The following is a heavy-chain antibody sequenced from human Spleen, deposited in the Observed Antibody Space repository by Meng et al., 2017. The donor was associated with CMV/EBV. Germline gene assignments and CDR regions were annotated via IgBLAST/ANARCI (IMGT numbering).Heavy chain of an antibody. CDR2: MNPNSGQT. CDR3: ARGDYDVLTGGVYFDY. Sequence: YSFMNYDINWVRQAPGQGLEWMGWMNPNSGQTNSAPKFQGRVIMTRNTSTSTAYMELSSLRSEDTAVYYCARGDYDVLTGGVYFDYWGQGSLVTVSS. CDR1: YSFMNYD. V-gene: IGHV1-8*01. J-gene: IGHJ4*02. D-gene: IGHD3-9*01.